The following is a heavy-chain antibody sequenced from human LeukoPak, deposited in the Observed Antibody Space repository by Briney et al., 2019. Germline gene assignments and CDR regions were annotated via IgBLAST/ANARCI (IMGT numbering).Heavy chain of an antibody. CDR2: ISSSSSTI. D-gene: IGHD3-3*01. CDR3: ASGSITIFGVATN. J-gene: IGHJ4*02. V-gene: IGHV3-48*01. Sequence: SYISSSSSTIYYADSVKGRFTISRDNAKNSLYLQMNSLRAEDTAVYYCASGSITIFGVATNWGQGTLVTVSS.